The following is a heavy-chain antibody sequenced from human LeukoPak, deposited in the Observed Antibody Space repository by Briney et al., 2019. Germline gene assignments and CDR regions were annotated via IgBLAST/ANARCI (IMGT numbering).Heavy chain of an antibody. CDR2: ISWNSGSI. Sequence: GRSLRLSCAASGFTFDDYAMHWVRQAPGKGLEWVSGISWNSGSIGYADSVKGRFTISRDNAKNSLYLQMNSLRAEDTALYYCARNFDYWGQETLVTVSS. CDR1: GFTFDDYA. V-gene: IGHV3-9*01. CDR3: ARNFDY. J-gene: IGHJ4*02.